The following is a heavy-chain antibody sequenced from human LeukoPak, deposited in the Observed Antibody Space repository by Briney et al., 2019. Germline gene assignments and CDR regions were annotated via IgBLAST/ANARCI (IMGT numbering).Heavy chain of an antibody. Sequence: SETLSLTCTVSGGSISSSSYYWGWIRQPPGKGLEWIGSIYYSGSTYYNPSLKSRVTISVDTSKNQFSLKLSSVTAADTAVYYCARAQRRIAARPGYFDYWGQGTLVTVSS. J-gene: IGHJ4*02. CDR2: IYYSGST. D-gene: IGHD6-6*01. V-gene: IGHV4-39*01. CDR3: ARAQRRIAARPGYFDY. CDR1: GGSISSSSYY.